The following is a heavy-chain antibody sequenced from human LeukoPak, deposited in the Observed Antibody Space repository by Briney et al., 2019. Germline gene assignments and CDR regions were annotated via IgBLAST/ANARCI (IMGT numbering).Heavy chain of an antibody. Sequence: SQTLSLTCTVSGGSISSGGYYWSWIRQHPGKGLEWIGYIYYSGSTYYNPSLKSRVTISVDTSKNQFSLKLSSVTAADTAVYYRARGSNIQLWFVHYYYYMDVWGKGTTVTVSS. D-gene: IGHD5-18*01. CDR2: IYYSGST. CDR1: GGSISSGGYY. CDR3: ARGSNIQLWFVHYYYYMDV. V-gene: IGHV4-31*03. J-gene: IGHJ6*03.